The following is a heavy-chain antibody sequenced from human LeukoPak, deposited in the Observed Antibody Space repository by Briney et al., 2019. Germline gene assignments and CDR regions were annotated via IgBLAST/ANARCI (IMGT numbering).Heavy chain of an antibody. CDR3: AKRLNYYFDY. CDR1: GFTFHIYG. D-gene: IGHD3-16*01. V-gene: IGHV3-30*02. J-gene: IGHJ4*02. Sequence: GGSLRLSCTASGFTFHIYGMHWVRQAPGKGLQWVSFIRYDGSKKYYADSVKGRFTVSRDNSKNTLYLQMNSLRAEDTAVYYCAKRLNYYFDYWGQGTLVTVSS. CDR2: IRYDGSKK.